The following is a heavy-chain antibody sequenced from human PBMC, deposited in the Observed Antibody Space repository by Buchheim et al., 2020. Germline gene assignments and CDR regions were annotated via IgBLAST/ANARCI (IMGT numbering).Heavy chain of an antibody. J-gene: IGHJ5*02. D-gene: IGHD3-22*01. CDR2: IATSGET. CDR1: GGSINNGFYY. V-gene: IGHV4-61*02. CDR3: ARYYYSRSGDNWFEL. Sequence: QVQLQESGPGLVKPSQTLSLACTVSGGSINNGFYYWTWIRQPAAKGLEWIGRIATSGETNYNPSLKSRVTISQDTSGNQFSLNLTSATGEETATYFCARYYYSRSGDNWFELWGQGTL.